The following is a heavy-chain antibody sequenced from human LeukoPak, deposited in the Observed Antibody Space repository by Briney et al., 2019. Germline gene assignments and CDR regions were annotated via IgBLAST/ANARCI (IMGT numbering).Heavy chain of an antibody. Sequence: SVKVSCKASGGTFSSYAISWVRQAPGQGLEWMGGIIPIFGTANYAQKFQGRVTITADESTSTAYMELSSLRSEYTAVYYCARAYWGGDCYTYRTWFDPWAREPWSPSPQ. J-gene: IGHJ5*02. V-gene: IGHV1-69*13. CDR1: GGTFSSYA. D-gene: IGHD2-21*01. CDR2: IIPIFGTA. CDR3: ARAYWGGDCYTYRTWFDP.